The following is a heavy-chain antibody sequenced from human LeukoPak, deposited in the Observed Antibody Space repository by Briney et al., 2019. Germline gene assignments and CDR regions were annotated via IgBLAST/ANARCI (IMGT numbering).Heavy chain of an antibody. CDR2: ISSSSSYI. J-gene: IGHJ4*02. CDR3: ARGTYSSSLESNYFDY. Sequence: GGSLRLSCAAPGFTFSSYSMTWVRQAPGKGLEWVSSISSSSSYIYYADSVKGRFTISRDNAKNSLYLQMNSLRAEDTAVYYCARGTYSSSLESNYFDYWGQGTLVTVSS. D-gene: IGHD6-6*01. CDR1: GFTFSSYS. V-gene: IGHV3-21*01.